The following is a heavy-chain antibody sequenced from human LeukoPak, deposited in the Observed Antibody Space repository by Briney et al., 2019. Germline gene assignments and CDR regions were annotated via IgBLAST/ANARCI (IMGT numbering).Heavy chain of an antibody. V-gene: IGHV5-51*01. CDR3: VRRGVSSTAVAY. Sequence: GESLNISCKGSGYRFTNYWIGWVRQMPGKGLECMGIIYPGDSDTRYSPSFQGQVTISADKSISTAYLQWSSLKASDTAMYYCVRRGVSSTAVAYWGQGTLVTVSS. J-gene: IGHJ4*02. CDR1: GYRFTNYW. CDR2: IYPGDSDT. D-gene: IGHD2-2*01.